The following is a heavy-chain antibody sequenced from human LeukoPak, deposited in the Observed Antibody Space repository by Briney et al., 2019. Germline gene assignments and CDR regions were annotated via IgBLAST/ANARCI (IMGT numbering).Heavy chain of an antibody. D-gene: IGHD1-26*01. J-gene: IGHJ4*02. CDR3: ARDSIVGATRIFDY. Sequence: PSETLSLTCTVSGGSISSYYWSWIRQPPGKGLEWIGYIYYSGSTNYKPSLKSRVTISVDTSKNQFSLKLSSVTAAGTAVYYCARDSIVGATRIFDYWGQGTLVTVSS. V-gene: IGHV4-59*01. CDR1: GGSISSYY. CDR2: IYYSGST.